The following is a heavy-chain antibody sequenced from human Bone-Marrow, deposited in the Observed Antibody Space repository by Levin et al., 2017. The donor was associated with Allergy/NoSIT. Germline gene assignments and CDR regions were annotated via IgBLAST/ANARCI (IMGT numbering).Heavy chain of an antibody. D-gene: IGHD3-10*01. CDR3: AKGRVTMLQDDAFAI. CDR1: GFTFSSSG. V-gene: IGHV3-30*18. Sequence: SCAASGFTFSSSGMHWVRQAPGKGLEWVAVMSYTGVNIVLVSSFLFLFTISRDNSKNTLYLLMDSLRAEDTAVYYCAKGRVTMLQDDAFAIWGQATTVTVSS. J-gene: IGHJ3*02. CDR2: MSYTGVNI.